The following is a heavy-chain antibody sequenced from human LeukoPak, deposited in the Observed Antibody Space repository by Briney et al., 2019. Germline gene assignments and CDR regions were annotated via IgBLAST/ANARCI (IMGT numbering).Heavy chain of an antibody. CDR1: GGSFSGYY. Sequence: PSETLTLTCAVYGGSFSGYYWSWIRQPPGKGLEWIGEINHSGSTNYNPSLKSRVTISVDTSKNQFSLKLSSVTAADTAVYYCARRRVNFWLDPWGQGTLVTVSS. CDR3: ARRRVNFWLDP. D-gene: IGHD3-22*01. J-gene: IGHJ5*02. V-gene: IGHV4-34*01. CDR2: INHSGST.